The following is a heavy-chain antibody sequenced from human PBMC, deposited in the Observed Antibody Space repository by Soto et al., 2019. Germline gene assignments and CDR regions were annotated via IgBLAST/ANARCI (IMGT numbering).Heavy chain of an antibody. J-gene: IGHJ4*02. CDR2: VSGNGGTT. CDR3: AKGKAHTLFGVDTLFDY. Sequence: EVQLLESGGGLVQPGGSLRLSCAASGFPFGSHAMSWVRQAPGKGLEWVSLVSGNGGTTNYADSVKGRFTISRDNSQKTLYLQMNSPRAEDTAIYYCAKGKAHTLFGVDTLFDYWGQGTLVTVSS. V-gene: IGHV3-23*01. D-gene: IGHD3-3*01. CDR1: GFPFGSHA.